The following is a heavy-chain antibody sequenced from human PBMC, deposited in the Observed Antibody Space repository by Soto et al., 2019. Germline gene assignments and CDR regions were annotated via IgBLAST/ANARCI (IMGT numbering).Heavy chain of an antibody. CDR3: ARALLWFGELPQDY. J-gene: IGHJ4*02. CDR2: INAGNGNT. V-gene: IGHV1-3*01. Sequence: ASVKVSCKASGYTFTSYAVHWVRQAPGQRLEWMGWINAGNGNTKYSQKFQGRVTITRDTSASTAYMELSSLRSEDTAVYYCARALLWFGELPQDYWGQGTLVNVSS. CDR1: GYTFTSYA. D-gene: IGHD3-10*01.